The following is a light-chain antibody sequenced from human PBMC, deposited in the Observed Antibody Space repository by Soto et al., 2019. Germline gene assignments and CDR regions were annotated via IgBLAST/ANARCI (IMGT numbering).Light chain of an antibody. CDR3: QSSDSSLSYG. J-gene: IGLJ1*01. CDR1: SANIGAGYD. Sequence: QSVLTQPPSVSWAPGQRVTSSCTGSSANIGAGYDVHWYQQLPGTDPKLLIYGNSNRPSGVPDRFSGSKSGTSASLAITGLQADDEADYYCQSSDSSLSYGFGTGTKLTVL. V-gene: IGLV1-40*01. CDR2: GNS.